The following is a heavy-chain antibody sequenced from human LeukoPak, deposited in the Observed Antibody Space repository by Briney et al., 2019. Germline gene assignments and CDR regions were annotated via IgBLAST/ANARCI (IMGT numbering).Heavy chain of an antibody. D-gene: IGHD3-22*01. CDR2: INHSGST. CDR1: GGSISSSSYY. CDR3: AKIDRAYYYYMDV. J-gene: IGHJ6*03. V-gene: IGHV4-39*07. Sequence: PSETLSLTCTVSGGSISSSSYYWGWIRQPPGKGLEWIGEINHSGSTNYNPSLKSRVTISVDTSKNQFSLKLSSVTAADTAVYYCAKIDRAYYYYMDVWGKGTTVTISS.